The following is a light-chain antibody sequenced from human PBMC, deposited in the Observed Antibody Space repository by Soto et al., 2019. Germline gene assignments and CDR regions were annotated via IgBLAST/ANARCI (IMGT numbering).Light chain of an antibody. Sequence: QSVLTQPPSASGTPGQRVTISCSGSFSNIGSNTVNWYQQLPGTAPKLLIYSNNQRPSGVPDRISGTKSGTSASLAISGLPSEDEADYYCAAWDDSLNGVVFGGGTQLTVL. J-gene: IGLJ2*01. CDR3: AAWDDSLNGVV. V-gene: IGLV1-44*01. CDR2: SNN. CDR1: FSNIGSNT.